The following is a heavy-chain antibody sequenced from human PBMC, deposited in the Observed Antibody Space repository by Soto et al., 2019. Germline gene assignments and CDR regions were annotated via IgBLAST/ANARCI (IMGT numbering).Heavy chain of an antibody. CDR3: AREGGIVGATAADY. CDR2: IYYSGST. CDR1: GGSISSCGYY. Sequence: QVQLQESGPGLVKPSQTLSLTCTVSGGSISSCGYYWSWIRQHPVKGLEWIGYIYYSGSTYYNPSLKSRVTISVDTSKNQFSLKLSSVTAADTAVYYCAREGGIVGATAADYWGQGTLVTVSS. J-gene: IGHJ4*02. V-gene: IGHV4-31*03. D-gene: IGHD1-26*01.